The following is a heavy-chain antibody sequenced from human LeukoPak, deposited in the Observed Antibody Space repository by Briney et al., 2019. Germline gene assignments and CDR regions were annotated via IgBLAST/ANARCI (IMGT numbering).Heavy chain of an antibody. Sequence: SETLSLTCAVYVGSFSGYHWSWIRQPAGKELEWIGRIYISGVTHYNPSLKNRVTMSVDTFKNQFSLKLFSVTAADTAVYYCARDPFRSSFDSWGQGTLVTVSS. CDR1: VGSFSGYH. D-gene: IGHD1-26*01. CDR3: ARDPFRSSFDS. CDR2: IYISGVT. V-gene: IGHV4-4*07. J-gene: IGHJ4*02.